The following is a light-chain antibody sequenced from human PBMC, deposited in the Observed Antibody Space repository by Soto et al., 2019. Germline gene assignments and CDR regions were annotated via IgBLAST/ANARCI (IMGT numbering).Light chain of an antibody. J-gene: IGLJ1*01. Sequence: QSALTQPASVSGSPGQSITISCTGTISDVGGYNYVSWYQQHPGEAPKLMIYEVSNQPSGVSNRFSGSKSGNTASLTISGLQAEDEADYYCSSYTSSDTYVFGTGTKVTVL. V-gene: IGLV2-14*01. CDR2: EVS. CDR1: ISDVGGYNY. CDR3: SSYTSSDTYV.